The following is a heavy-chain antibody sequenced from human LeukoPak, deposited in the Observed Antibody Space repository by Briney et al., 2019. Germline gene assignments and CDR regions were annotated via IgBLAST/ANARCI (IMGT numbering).Heavy chain of an antibody. V-gene: IGHV3-7*01. CDR1: GFTFNSYW. Sequence: GGSLRLSCAASGFTFNSYWMTWFRQAPGQGLEWVANIKPDGSAKYCVDSVKGRFTISRDNAKNSLYLQMNSLRVEDTAVYYCAKGPGFLTDYWGQGTLVTVSS. CDR2: IKPDGSAK. D-gene: IGHD3-3*01. J-gene: IGHJ4*02. CDR3: AKGPGFLTDY.